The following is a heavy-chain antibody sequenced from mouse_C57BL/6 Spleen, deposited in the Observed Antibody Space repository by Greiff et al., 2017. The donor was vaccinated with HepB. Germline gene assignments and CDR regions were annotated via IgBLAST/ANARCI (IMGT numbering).Heavy chain of an antibody. CDR2: IDPSDSYT. CDR3: AREAAY. J-gene: IGHJ3*01. V-gene: IGHV1-69*01. CDR1: GYTFTSYW. Sequence: VQLQQPGAELVMPGASVKLSCKASGYTFTSYWMHWVKQRPGQGLEWIGKIDPSDSYTNSNQKFKGKSTLTVDKSSSTAYMQLSSLTSEDSAVYYCAREAAYWGQGTLVTVSA.